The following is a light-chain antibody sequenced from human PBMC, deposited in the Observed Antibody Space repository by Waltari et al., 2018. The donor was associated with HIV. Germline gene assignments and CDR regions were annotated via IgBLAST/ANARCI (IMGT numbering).Light chain of an antibody. J-gene: IGKJ1*01. CDR1: ESVFSKSNNKTY. CDR2: WAR. CDR3: QQYYTTPRT. Sequence: DIVMTQSPDSLAVSLGERATINCKSSESVFSKSNNKTYLAWYQQKAGQPPKLVISWARIRDPGVPDRFSGSWSGAHFTLTINSLQAEDVAVYYWQQYYTTPRTFGQGSNGEIK. V-gene: IGKV4-1*01.